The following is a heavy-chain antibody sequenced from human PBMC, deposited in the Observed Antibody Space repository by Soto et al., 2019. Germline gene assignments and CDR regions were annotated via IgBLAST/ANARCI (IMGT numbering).Heavy chain of an antibody. CDR1: GYTFTSYG. Sequence: QVQLVQSGCEVTKPGASVKVSCKSSGYTFTSYGVSWVRQAPGQGLEWLGWISVYTGNTKQAQKFQDRVTLTTEASTSTAYLELRNLRSDDTAVYYCARDRCTTDKCYTHHFDVWGQGTTVTVSS. CDR3: ARDRCTTDKCYTHHFDV. D-gene: IGHD2-8*01. V-gene: IGHV1-18*04. CDR2: ISVYTGNT. J-gene: IGHJ6*02.